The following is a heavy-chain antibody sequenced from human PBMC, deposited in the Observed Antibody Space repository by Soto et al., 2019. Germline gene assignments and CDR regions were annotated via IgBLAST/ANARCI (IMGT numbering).Heavy chain of an antibody. Sequence: ESGGGVVQPGRSLRLSCAASGFTFSSYAMHWVRQAPGKGLEWVAVISYDGSNKYYADSVKGRFTISRDNSKNTLYLQMNSLRAEDMAVYYCARDRIVVVPSKYYYYYGMDVWGQGTTVTVSS. V-gene: IGHV3-30-3*01. CDR1: GFTFSSYA. J-gene: IGHJ6*02. CDR2: ISYDGSNK. D-gene: IGHD2-2*01. CDR3: ARDRIVVVPSKYYYYYGMDV.